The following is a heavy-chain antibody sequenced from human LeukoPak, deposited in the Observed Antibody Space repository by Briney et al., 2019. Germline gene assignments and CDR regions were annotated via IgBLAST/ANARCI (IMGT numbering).Heavy chain of an antibody. Sequence: ASVKVSCKASGYTFTGYYMHWVRQAPGQGLEWMGWINPNSGGTNYAQKFQGRVTMTRDTSISTAYMELSRLRSGDTAVYYCARSPDYGVPNFDYWGQGTLVTVSS. CDR1: GYTFTGYY. V-gene: IGHV1-2*02. CDR2: INPNSGGT. CDR3: ARSPDYGVPNFDY. D-gene: IGHD4-17*01. J-gene: IGHJ4*02.